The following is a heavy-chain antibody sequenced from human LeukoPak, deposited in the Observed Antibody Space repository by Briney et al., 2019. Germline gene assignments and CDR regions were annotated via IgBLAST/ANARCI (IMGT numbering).Heavy chain of an antibody. V-gene: IGHV1-69*13. J-gene: IGHJ3*02. CDR1: GYTFTSYY. D-gene: IGHD4-17*01. CDR2: IIPIFGTA. CDR3: ARVSSDYGDYVSAFDT. Sequence: SVKVSCKASGYTFTSYYMHWVRHSPGRGLERMGGIIPIFGTANYAQKSQSRVTITADESTSTAYVELSSLRSEDTAVYYCARVSSDYGDYVSAFDTWGQGTMVSVSS.